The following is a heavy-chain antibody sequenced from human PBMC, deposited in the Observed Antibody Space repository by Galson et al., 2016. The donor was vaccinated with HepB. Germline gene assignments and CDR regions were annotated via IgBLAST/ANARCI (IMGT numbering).Heavy chain of an antibody. V-gene: IGHV4-61*02. CDR3: ARNWATGYYYMDV. CDR2: ICSSGST. Sequence: TLSLTCTVPGGPISSGSPCWSWIRQPAGKGLDYIGRICSSGSTYYSPPLKSRVTISVDTSKNQFSLKLSSVTAADTAVYYCARNWATGYYYMDVWGKGTTVTVSS. CDR1: GGPISSGSPC. J-gene: IGHJ6*03. D-gene: IGHD5-12*01.